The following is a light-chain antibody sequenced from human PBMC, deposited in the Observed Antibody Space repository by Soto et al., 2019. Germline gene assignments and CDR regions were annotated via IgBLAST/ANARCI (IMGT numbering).Light chain of an antibody. CDR2: SNN. V-gene: IGLV1-40*01. CDR1: SSNIGAGYA. J-gene: IGLJ3*02. CDR3: QSYDSSLSGYWV. Sequence: QSVLTQPPSVSGAPGQRVTISCTGSSSNIGAGYAVNWYQQLPGTAPKLLMSSNNNRPSGVPDRFSGSKSGTSASLAITGLQAEDEADYYCQSYDSSLSGYWVFGGGTQLTVL.